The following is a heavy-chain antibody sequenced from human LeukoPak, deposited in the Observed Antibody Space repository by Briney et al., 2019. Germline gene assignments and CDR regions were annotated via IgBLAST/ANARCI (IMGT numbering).Heavy chain of an antibody. D-gene: IGHD1-1*01. CDR2: IYYSGST. J-gene: IGHJ4*02. V-gene: IGHV4-31*03. CDR3: ARVNAKERPFDY. Sequence: SETLSLTCTVSGGSVSSGGYYWSWIRQHPGKGLEWIGYIYYSGSTYYNPSLRSRVTISVDTSKNQFSLKLSSVTAADTAVYYCARVNAKERPFDYWGQGTLVTVSS. CDR1: GGSVSSGGYY.